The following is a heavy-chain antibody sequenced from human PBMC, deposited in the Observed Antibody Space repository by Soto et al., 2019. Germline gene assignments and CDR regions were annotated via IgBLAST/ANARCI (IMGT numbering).Heavy chain of an antibody. D-gene: IGHD2-2*01. V-gene: IGHV1-46*01. J-gene: IGHJ4*02. Sequence: GASVKVSGKTSGCTSTSFQMHWVRQAPGQGLEWMGIINPGSGSTNYAQKFQGRVTMTSDTSTRTIYMELSSLRSEDTAVYYCANCRLPAIPAAADYWGQGTLVTVSS. CDR2: INPGSGST. CDR3: ANCRLPAIPAAADY. CDR1: GCTSTSFQ.